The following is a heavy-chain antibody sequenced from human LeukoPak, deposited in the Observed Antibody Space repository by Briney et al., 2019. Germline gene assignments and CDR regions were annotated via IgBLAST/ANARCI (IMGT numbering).Heavy chain of an antibody. V-gene: IGHV3-30-3*01. J-gene: IGHJ4*02. Sequence: GGSLRLSCAASGFTFSSYAMHWVRQAPVKGLEWVAVISYDGSNKYYADSVKGRFTISRDNSKNTLYLQMNSLRAEDTAVYYCARGSIVGATFDYWGQGTLVTVSS. CDR2: ISYDGSNK. D-gene: IGHD1-26*01. CDR1: GFTFSSYA. CDR3: ARGSIVGATFDY.